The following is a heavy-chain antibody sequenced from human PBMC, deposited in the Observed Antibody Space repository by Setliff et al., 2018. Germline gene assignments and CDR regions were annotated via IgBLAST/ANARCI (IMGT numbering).Heavy chain of an antibody. Sequence: LSLTCTVSGGSISSSSYYWGWIRQPPGKGLEWIGSIYYSGSTYYNPSLKSRVTISVDKSKNQLSLKLSSVTAADTAVYYCARVSQLVVLSLYYYYGMDVWGQGTTVTVSS. D-gene: IGHD6-6*01. CDR3: ARVSQLVVLSLYYYYGMDV. CDR1: GGSISSSSYY. CDR2: IYYSGST. V-gene: IGHV4-39*07. J-gene: IGHJ6*02.